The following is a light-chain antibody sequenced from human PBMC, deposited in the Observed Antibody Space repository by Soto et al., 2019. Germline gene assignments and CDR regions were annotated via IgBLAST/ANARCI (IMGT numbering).Light chain of an antibody. CDR2: GAS. CDR1: QSVDSNY. CDR3: QLRSDWPPTYT. V-gene: IGKV3D-20*02. Sequence: ETVVTQSPGTLSLSPGERATLSCRASQSVDSNYLAWYQQKPGQAPRLLIYGASTRATGIPARFSAKGAGTDFTLTISSLEPEDSAVYFCQLRSDWPPTYTFGQGTKLE. J-gene: IGKJ2*01.